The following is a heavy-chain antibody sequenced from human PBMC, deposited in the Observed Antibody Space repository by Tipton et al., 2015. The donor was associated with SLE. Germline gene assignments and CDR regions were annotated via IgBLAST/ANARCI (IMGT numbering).Heavy chain of an antibody. CDR3: ARGPGAASGEAFDV. CDR1: GGSINNYQ. D-gene: IGHD6-25*01. Sequence: TLSLTCTVSGGSINNYQWGWIRQPAGKGLECIGRIYSDGVTNYNPSLKSRVSMSIDTSKNQFSLKVNFVTAADSAVYYCARGPGAASGEAFDVWGQGTTVTVSS. J-gene: IGHJ3*01. CDR2: IYSDGVT. V-gene: IGHV4-4*07.